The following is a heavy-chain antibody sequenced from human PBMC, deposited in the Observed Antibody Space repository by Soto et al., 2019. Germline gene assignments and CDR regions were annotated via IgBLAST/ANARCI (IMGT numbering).Heavy chain of an antibody. CDR2: ISGSGGTA. J-gene: IGHJ4*02. D-gene: IGHD1-1*01. CDR1: GFTFSSYA. Sequence: EVQLLESGGGSVQPGGSLRLSCAASGFTFSSYAMHWVRRPPGEGLEWVSSISGSGGTAYYADSVKGRFSISRDSLLNTLYLQVNSLRAADTAVYYCAKGRGQNWNFDYWGQGTLVTVSP. CDR3: AKGRGQNWNFDY. V-gene: IGHV3-23*01.